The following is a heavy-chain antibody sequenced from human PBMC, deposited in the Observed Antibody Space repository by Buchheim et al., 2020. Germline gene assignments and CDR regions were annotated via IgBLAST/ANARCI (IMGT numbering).Heavy chain of an antibody. V-gene: IGHV1-3*04. Sequence: QVHLVQSGAEVKRPGASVKVSCKASGYTFTSYAMHWVRQAPGQRLEWMGWINTGIGDTQYSPRFQGRVTITRDTSASTAYIELSSLRSEDTAVYYCASQIPTLSNLDYWGQGTL. CDR2: INTGIGDT. J-gene: IGHJ4*02. D-gene: IGHD1-14*01. CDR3: ASQIPTLSNLDY. CDR1: GYTFTSYA.